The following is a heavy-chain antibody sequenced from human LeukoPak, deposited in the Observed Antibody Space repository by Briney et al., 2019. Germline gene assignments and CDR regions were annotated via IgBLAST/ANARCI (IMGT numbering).Heavy chain of an antibody. CDR2: IRESGGGT. Sequence: PGGSLRLSCAASGFTLSNYAMNWVRQTPGKGLEWVSGIRESGGGTYYTDSVKGRFTISRENAKNSLYLQMNSLRAGDTAVYYCARGSVRVGMDVWGQGTTVTVSS. J-gene: IGHJ6*02. D-gene: IGHD6-13*01. CDR1: GFTLSNYA. CDR3: ARGSVRVGMDV. V-gene: IGHV3-23*01.